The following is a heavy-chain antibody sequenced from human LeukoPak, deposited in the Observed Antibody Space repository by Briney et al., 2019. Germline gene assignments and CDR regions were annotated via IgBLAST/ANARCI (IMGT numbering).Heavy chain of an antibody. CDR2: IKSKTAGETT. D-gene: IGHD1-1*01. Sequence: GRSLRLSCAASGFTFSSYAMHWVRQAPGKGLEWLGRIKSKTAGETTDYAAPVKGRFTISRDDSKNTLYLQMNSLKTEDTAVYYCTTDGGFAGSYYYMDVWGKGTTVTVSS. J-gene: IGHJ6*03. CDR3: TTDGGFAGSYYYMDV. CDR1: GFTFSSYA. V-gene: IGHV3-15*01.